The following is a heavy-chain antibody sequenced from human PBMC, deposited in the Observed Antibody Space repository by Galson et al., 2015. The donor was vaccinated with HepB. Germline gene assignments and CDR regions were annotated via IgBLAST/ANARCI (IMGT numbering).Heavy chain of an antibody. CDR1: GFTLYSYW. D-gene: IGHD6-19*01. Sequence: SLRLSCAASGFTLYSYWMSWVRQAPGKGLEWVANINQGGSETYYVDSVKGRFTISRDNAKNSLSLEMNSLRVEDTALYFCARGGWYPEYWGQGILVTVSS. CDR3: ARGGWYPEY. V-gene: IGHV3-7*03. CDR2: INQGGSET. J-gene: IGHJ4*02.